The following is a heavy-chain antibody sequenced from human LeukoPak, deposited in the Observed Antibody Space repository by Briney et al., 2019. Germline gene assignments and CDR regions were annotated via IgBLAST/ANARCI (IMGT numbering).Heavy chain of an antibody. Sequence: SETLTLTCAVSGVSISSTNWWSLVRQPPGGGLGLIGEMYHSGSTNYNPSLKSRVTISVDKSKNEFFLKLTSVTAADTAVYFCARGGSGSYVVDPWGQGTLVIVSS. CDR2: MYHSGST. CDR1: GVSISSTNW. V-gene: IGHV4-4*02. J-gene: IGHJ5*02. D-gene: IGHD3-10*01. CDR3: ARGGSGSYVVDP.